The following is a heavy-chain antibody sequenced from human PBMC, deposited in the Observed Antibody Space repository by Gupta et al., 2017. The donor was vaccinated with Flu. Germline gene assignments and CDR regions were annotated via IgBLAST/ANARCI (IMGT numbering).Heavy chain of an antibody. V-gene: IGHV3-33*01. CDR3: ARDQYGLDAFDI. D-gene: IGHD3-10*01. CDR1: GFTFSSYG. Sequence: QVQLVESGGGVVQPGRSLRLSCAASGFTFSSYGMHWVRQAPGKGREWVAVIWYDGSNKYYADSVKGRFTIYRDNSKKTLYLQMNRLRAEDTAVYYCARDQYGLDAFDIWGQGTMVTVSS. J-gene: IGHJ3*02. CDR2: IWYDGSNK.